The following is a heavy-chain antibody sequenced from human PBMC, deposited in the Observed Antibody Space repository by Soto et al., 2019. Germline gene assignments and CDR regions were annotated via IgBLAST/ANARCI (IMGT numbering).Heavy chain of an antibody. CDR1: GGTFSSYT. J-gene: IGHJ5*02. CDR3: ARDRVGRYCSGGSCYVWFDP. V-gene: IGHV1-69*08. Sequence: QVQLVQSGAEVKKPGSSVKVSCKASGGTFSSYTISWVRQAPGQGLEWMGRIIPILGIANYAQKFQGRVTITADKSTSTAYMEVSSLRSEDTAVYYCARDRVGRYCSGGSCYVWFDPWGQGTLVTVSS. CDR2: IIPILGIA. D-gene: IGHD2-15*01.